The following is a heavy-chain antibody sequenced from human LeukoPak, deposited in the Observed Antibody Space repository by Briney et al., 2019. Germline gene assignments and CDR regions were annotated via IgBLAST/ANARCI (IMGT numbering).Heavy chain of an antibody. J-gene: IGHJ4*02. CDR1: GATVSSYY. D-gene: IGHD2-2*01. Sequence: SETLSLTCTVSGATVSSYYWSWIRQPAGKGLEYIGRIFSSGNNNYNPSLKSRITMSTDTSKNQFSLNLSSVTAADSAVYYCASFCASTTCYNDGTNFAFWGQGTLVTVSS. CDR3: ASFCASTTCYNDGTNFAF. V-gene: IGHV4-4*07. CDR2: IFSSGNN.